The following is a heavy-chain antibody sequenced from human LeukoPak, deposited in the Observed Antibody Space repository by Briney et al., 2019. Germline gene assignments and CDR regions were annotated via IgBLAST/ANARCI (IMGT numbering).Heavy chain of an antibody. J-gene: IGHJ4*02. CDR3: ARGPARLLWLGESIPDFDY. D-gene: IGHD3-10*01. CDR2: IYYSGST. CDR1: GGSISSYY. V-gene: IGHV4-59*01. Sequence: SETLSLTCTVSGGSISSYYWSWIRQPPGKGLEWIGYIYYSGSTNYNPSLKSRVTISVDTSKNLFSLKLSSVTAADTAVYYCARGPARLLWLGESIPDFDYWGQGTLVTVSS.